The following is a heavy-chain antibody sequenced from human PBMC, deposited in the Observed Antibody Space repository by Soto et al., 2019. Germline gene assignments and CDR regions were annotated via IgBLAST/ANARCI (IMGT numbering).Heavy chain of an antibody. CDR3: AMSSSSYYYYYGMDV. J-gene: IGHJ6*02. V-gene: IGHV1-8*01. Sequence: ASVKVSCKASGYTFTSYDINWVRQATGQGLEWMGWMNPNSSNTGYAQKFQGRVTMTRNTSISTAYMELSSLRSEDTAVYYCAMSSSSYYYYYGMDVWGQGTTVTVSS. D-gene: IGHD6-6*01. CDR1: GYTFTSYD. CDR2: MNPNSSNT.